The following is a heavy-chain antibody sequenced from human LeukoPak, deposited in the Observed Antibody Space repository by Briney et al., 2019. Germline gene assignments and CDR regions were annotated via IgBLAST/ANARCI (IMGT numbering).Heavy chain of an antibody. CDR2: ISAYNGNT. CDR3: ARDRSSSSWYPHYWYFDL. Sequence: ASVKVSCKASGYTFTSYGISWVRQAPGQGLEWMGWISAYNGNTNYAQKLQGRVTMTTDTSTSTAYMELSSLRSEDTAVYYCARDRSSSSWYPHYWYFDLWGRGTLVTVSS. D-gene: IGHD6-13*01. CDR1: GYTFTSYG. J-gene: IGHJ2*01. V-gene: IGHV1-18*01.